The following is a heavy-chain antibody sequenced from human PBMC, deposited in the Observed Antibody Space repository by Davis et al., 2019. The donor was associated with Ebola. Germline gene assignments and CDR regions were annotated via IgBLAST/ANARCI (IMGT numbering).Heavy chain of an antibody. D-gene: IGHD2-8*01. CDR3: AKDTNNIWFDI. CDR2: LGTSADT. V-gene: IGHV3-23*01. Sequence: GESLKISCAASGFVFRNYVMSWVRQAPGKGLEWVSTLGTSADTYYADSVKGRFTISRDNSKNTLYLQMNGLRVEDTAIYYCAKDTNNIWFDIWGQGTNVTVSS. CDR1: GFVFRNYV. J-gene: IGHJ3*02.